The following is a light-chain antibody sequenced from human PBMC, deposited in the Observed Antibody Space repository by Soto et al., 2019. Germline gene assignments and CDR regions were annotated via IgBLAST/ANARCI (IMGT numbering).Light chain of an antibody. J-gene: IGKJ3*01. CDR1: QIISTY. V-gene: IGKV1-39*01. Sequence: DIQMTQSPSSLSASVGDRVTITCRASQIISTYLNWYQQKPGKAPKVLIYAASSLQAGVPSRFSGSGSGTDFTLTISSLQPEDFATYYCQQGNSFQFTFGPGTKVDIK. CDR2: AAS. CDR3: QQGNSFQFT.